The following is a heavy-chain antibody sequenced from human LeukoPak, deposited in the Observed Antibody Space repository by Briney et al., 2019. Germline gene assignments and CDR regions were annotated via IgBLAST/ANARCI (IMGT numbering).Heavy chain of an antibody. CDR3: VRDLD. CDR1: GFTFSDYS. J-gene: IGHJ4*02. CDR2: IGGIGSYI. V-gene: IGHV3-21*01. Sequence: GGSLRLSXAASGFTFSDYSMNWVRQAQGRGLEWVSSIGGIGSYIYYADSVKGRFTISRDNAKNALYLQMNNLRAEDTAVYYCVRDLDWGQGTLVTVSS.